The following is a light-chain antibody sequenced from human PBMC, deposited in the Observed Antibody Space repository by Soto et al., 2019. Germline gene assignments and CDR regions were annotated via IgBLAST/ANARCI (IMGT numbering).Light chain of an antibody. CDR3: QQRGNWPIT. CDR2: DAS. J-gene: IGKJ5*01. V-gene: IGKV3-11*01. Sequence: EILLPQSPATPSLYPEERATLSCRASQSVSSYLAWYQQKPGQAPRLLIYDASNRAAGIPARLSGSSSWTDFTLSRVSFQSEDFAVYWCQQRGNWPITFGQGTRLEIK. CDR1: QSVSSY.